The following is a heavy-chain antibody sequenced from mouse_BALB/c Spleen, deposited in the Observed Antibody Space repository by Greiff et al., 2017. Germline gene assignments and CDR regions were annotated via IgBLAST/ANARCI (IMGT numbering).Heavy chain of an antibody. Sequence: EVQVVASGGGLVPPGGSRKLSCAASGFTFSSFGMHWVRPAPEKGLEWVAYISSGSSTIYFADTGKGRFTISSDNPKNTLFQQMTNLRSEDTAMYYCAREYYGSSSYYFDYWGQGTALTVSS. CDR1: GFTFSSFG. CDR3: AREYYGSSSYYFDY. V-gene: IGHV5-17*02. CDR2: ISSGSSTI. D-gene: IGHD1-1*01. J-gene: IGHJ2*01.